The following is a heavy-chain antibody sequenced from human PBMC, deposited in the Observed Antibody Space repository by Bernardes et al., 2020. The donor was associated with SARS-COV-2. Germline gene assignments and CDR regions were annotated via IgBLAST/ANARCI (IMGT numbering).Heavy chain of an antibody. CDR1: GFTFSLYW. J-gene: IGHJ4*02. CDR3: VRVGWDSSPFY. CDR2: IKRDGSEE. Sequence: GGSLRLSCAASGFTFSLYWMSWVRQAPGKGLEWVATIKRDGSEENNLDSVKGRFTISRDNANNSVHLQMNRLRVDDTAVYYCVRVGWDSSPFYWGQGTLGTVSS. V-gene: IGHV3-7*04. D-gene: IGHD4-4*01.